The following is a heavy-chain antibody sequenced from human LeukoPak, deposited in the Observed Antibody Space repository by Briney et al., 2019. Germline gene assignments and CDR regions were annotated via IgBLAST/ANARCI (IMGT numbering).Heavy chain of an antibody. CDR3: AKAAAGTYFDY. CDR1: GFTFSSYE. Sequence: GGSLRLSCAASGFTFSSYEMNWVCQAPGKGLEWVAVIWYDGSNKYYADSVKGRFTISRDNSKNTLYLQMNSLRAEDTAVYYCAKAAAGTYFDYWGQGTLVTVSS. V-gene: IGHV3-33*06. D-gene: IGHD6-13*01. J-gene: IGHJ4*02. CDR2: IWYDGSNK.